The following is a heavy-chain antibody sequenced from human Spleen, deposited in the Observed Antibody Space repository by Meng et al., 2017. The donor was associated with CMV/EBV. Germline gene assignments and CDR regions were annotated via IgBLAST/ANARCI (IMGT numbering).Heavy chain of an antibody. D-gene: IGHD3-10*01. V-gene: IGHV1-69*01. J-gene: IGHJ4*02. Sequence: VLAGGGWQPAGSSVQVFCESSVGTFSCYANRWVRHAGEQVHGWVEGIIAIFGTANYAQKFQGRVTITADESTSTAYMELSSLRSEDTAVYYCARVDARGLLGYFDYWGQGTLVTVSS. CDR2: IIAIFGTA. CDR3: ARVDARGLLGYFDY. CDR1: VGTFSCYA.